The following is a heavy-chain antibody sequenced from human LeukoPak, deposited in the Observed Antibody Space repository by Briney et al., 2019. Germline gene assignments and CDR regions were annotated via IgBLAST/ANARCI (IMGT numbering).Heavy chain of an antibody. V-gene: IGHV4-59*01. CDR3: ARGGRTAMVRGVGEPAYYYYGMDV. J-gene: IGHJ6*04. D-gene: IGHD5-18*01. CDR2: IYYSGST. CDR1: GGSISSYY. Sequence: SETLSLTCTVSGGSISSYYWSWIRQPPGKGLEWIGYIYYSGSTNHNPSLKSRVTISVDTSKNQFSLKLSSVTAADTAVYYCARGGRTAMVRGVGEPAYYYYGMDVWGKGTTVTVSS.